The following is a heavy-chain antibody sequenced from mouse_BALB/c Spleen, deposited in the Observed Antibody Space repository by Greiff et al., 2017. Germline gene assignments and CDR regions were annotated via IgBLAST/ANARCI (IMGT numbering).Heavy chain of an antibody. CDR1: GYSITSGYY. V-gene: IGHV3-6*02. J-gene: IGHJ4*01. CDR2: ISYDGSN. Sequence: EVQLQESGPGLVKPSQSLSLTCSVTGYSITSGYYWNWIRQFPGNKLEWMGYISYDGSNNYNPSLKNRISITRDTSKNQFFLKLNSVTTEDTATYYCARRGNSGAMDYWGQGTSVTVSS. CDR3: ARRGNSGAMDY.